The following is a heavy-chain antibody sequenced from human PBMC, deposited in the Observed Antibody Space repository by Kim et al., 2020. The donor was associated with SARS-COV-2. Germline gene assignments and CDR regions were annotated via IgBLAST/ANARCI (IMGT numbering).Heavy chain of an antibody. J-gene: IGHJ6*02. V-gene: IGHV4-59*01. Sequence: SETLSLTCTVSGGSISSYYWSWIRQPPGKGLEWIGYIYYSGSTNYNPSLKSRVTISVDTSKNQFSLKLSSVTAADTAVYYCARASGGSWSGMDVWGQGTTVTVSS. CDR1: GGSISSYY. CDR2: IYYSGST. D-gene: IGHD2-15*01. CDR3: ARASGGSWSGMDV.